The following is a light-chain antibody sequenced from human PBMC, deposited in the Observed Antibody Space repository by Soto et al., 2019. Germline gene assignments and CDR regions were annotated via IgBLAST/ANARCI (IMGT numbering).Light chain of an antibody. Sequence: EIVLTQSPGTLSLSPGERATLSCRASQSVSNSYIAWYQQRPGQAPRLLIYGASSRATGIPDRFTGSGSGTEFTLSITRLEPEDSAVYYCQQYGRSPWTFGQGPKVEIK. J-gene: IGKJ1*01. CDR2: GAS. CDR3: QQYGRSPWT. CDR1: QSVSNSY. V-gene: IGKV3-20*01.